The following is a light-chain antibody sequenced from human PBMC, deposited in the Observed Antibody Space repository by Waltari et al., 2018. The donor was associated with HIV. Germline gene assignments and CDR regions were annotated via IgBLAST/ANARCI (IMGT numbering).Light chain of an antibody. V-gene: IGLV1-51*02. CDR3: GTWDTSLAAGV. CDR1: SSNIGNSY. CDR2: ENN. Sequence: QSVLTQPTSVSAAPGQKVTISCSGSSSNIGNSYVSWYQQLPGTAPKLLIYENNKRPSGIPDRFSGSKSGTSATLGITGLQTGDEADYYCGTWDTSLAAGVFGGGTKLTVL. J-gene: IGLJ2*01.